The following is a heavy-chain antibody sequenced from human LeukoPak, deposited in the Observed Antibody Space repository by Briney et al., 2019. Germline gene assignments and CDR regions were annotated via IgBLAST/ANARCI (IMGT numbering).Heavy chain of an antibody. D-gene: IGHD7-27*01. CDR1: GYSISSGYY. Sequence: SETLSLTCTVSGYSISSGYYWGWIRQPPGKGLEWIGEINHSGSTNYNPSLKSRVTISVDTSKNQFSLKLSSVTAADTAVYYCASSPRTGDENYWGQGTLVTVSS. CDR2: INHSGST. V-gene: IGHV4-38-2*02. J-gene: IGHJ4*02. CDR3: ASSPRTGDENY.